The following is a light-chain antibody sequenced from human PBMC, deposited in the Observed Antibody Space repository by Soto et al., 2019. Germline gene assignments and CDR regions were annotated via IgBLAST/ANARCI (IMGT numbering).Light chain of an antibody. Sequence: EIALTQSPATPVFSSGRKATLPCRATQSVSSYLDWCQQKPGQAPRLLIYDASNRATGIPARFSSSGSGTDFTLTISSLEPEDFAAYYCQQRCNCPITFGQGTRLEIK. CDR1: QSVSSY. CDR3: QQRCNCPIT. V-gene: IGKV3-11*01. J-gene: IGKJ5*01. CDR2: DAS.